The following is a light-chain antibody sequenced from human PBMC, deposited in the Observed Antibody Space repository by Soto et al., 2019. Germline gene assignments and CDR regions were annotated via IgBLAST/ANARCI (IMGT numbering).Light chain of an antibody. J-gene: IGKJ4*01. V-gene: IGKV3-11*01. CDR3: QQSSNGRLT. CDR2: DAS. Sequence: EIVLTQSPATLSLSPGERATLSFRASQSVSSCLAWYQQKPGQAPRLLIYDASNRATGIPARFSGSGSGTDFTLAISSLDPEDFAIYYCQQSSNGRLTFGEGTKGEIK. CDR1: QSVSSC.